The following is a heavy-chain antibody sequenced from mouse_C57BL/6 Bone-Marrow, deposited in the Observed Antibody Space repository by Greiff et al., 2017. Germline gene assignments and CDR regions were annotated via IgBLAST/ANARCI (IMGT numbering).Heavy chain of an antibody. CDR1: GYTFTTYP. CDR3: ARGDYCSSYGGPWFAY. Sequence: VQLQQSGAELVKPGASVKMSCKASGYTFTTYPIEWMKQNHGKSLEWIGNFHPYNDDTKYNEKFKGKATLTVEKSYSTVYLELSRLTSDDSAVYYCARGDYCSSYGGPWFAYWGQGTLVTVSA. D-gene: IGHD1-1*01. J-gene: IGHJ3*01. CDR2: FHPYNDDT. V-gene: IGHV1-47*01.